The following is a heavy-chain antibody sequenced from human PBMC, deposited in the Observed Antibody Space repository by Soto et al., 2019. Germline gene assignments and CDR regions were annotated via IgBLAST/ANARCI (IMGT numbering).Heavy chain of an antibody. CDR2: INQSGST. Sequence: QVQLQQWGAGLLKTSETLSLTCAVYLGSFSDYYWSWIRQPPGKGLEWIGEINQSGSTNYNPSLKSRVTISVDTSKNQFSLKLSSVTAADTAVYYCARRRLLWFGELGWFDPWGQGTMVTVSS. V-gene: IGHV4-34*01. D-gene: IGHD3-10*01. J-gene: IGHJ5*02. CDR3: ARRRLLWFGELGWFDP. CDR1: LGSFSDYY.